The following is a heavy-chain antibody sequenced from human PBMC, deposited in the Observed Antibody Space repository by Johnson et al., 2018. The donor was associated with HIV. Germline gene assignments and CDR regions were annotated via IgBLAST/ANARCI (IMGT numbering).Heavy chain of an antibody. CDR3: TRDPNSSNCSGVTCYSAAFDI. V-gene: IGHV3-30*02. CDR2: IRFDGSDE. Sequence: QVQLVESGGGVVQPGGSMRLSCAASGVTISSFGMHWVRQAPGKGLEWVAFIRFDGSDEYYSNSVKGRFTISRDNSKNTLYLQMNSLRPEDTAVYYCTRDPNSSNCSGVTCYSAAFDIWGQGTMVTVSS. D-gene: IGHD2-15*01. CDR1: GVTISSFG. J-gene: IGHJ3*02.